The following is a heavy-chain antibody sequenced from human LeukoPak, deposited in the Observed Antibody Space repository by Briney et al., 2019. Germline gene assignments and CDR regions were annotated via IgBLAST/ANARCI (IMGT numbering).Heavy chain of an antibody. CDR1: GGSISSYY. Sequence: ETLSLTCTVSGGSISSYYWSWIRQPAGKGLEWIGRIYTSGSTNYNPSLKNRVTMSVDTSKNQFSLKLSSVTAADTAVYYCARDSPKYYYGSGSETGLDYWGQGTLVTVSS. CDR2: IYTSGST. J-gene: IGHJ4*02. V-gene: IGHV4-4*07. CDR3: ARDSPKYYYGSGSETGLDY. D-gene: IGHD3-10*01.